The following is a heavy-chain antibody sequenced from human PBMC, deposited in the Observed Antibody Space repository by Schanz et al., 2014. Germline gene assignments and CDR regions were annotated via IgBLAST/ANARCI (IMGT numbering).Heavy chain of an antibody. D-gene: IGHD3-22*01. J-gene: IGHJ4*02. CDR1: FFKLRSSS. V-gene: IGHV3-30*03. Sequence: QLGEEGGGLVKPGGSLRLSFSRSFFKLRSSSMNWFRQAPGKGLEWVALISYDGINKYYADSVKGRFTISRDNSKNTLYLQMNSLRVEDTAVYYCARSMIIVDKAFDYWGQGTLVTVSS. CDR2: ISYDGINK. CDR3: ARSMIIVDKAFDY.